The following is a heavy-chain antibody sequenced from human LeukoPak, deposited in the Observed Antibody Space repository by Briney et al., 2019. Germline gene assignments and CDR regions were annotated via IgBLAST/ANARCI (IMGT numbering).Heavy chain of an antibody. D-gene: IGHD3-10*01. CDR1: GFTFDDYA. J-gene: IGHJ2*01. V-gene: IGHV3-9*01. CDR3: AKDPYGSGSLVSYFDL. Sequence: GRSLRLSCAASGFTFDDYAMRWVRQAPGEGLEWVSGISWNSGSIGYADSVKGRFTISRDNAKNSLYLQMNSLGAEDTALYYCAKDPYGSGSLVSYFDLWGRGTLVTVSS. CDR2: ISWNSGSI.